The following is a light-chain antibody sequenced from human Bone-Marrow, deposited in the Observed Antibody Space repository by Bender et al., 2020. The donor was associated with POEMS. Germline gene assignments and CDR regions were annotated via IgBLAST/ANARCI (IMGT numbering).Light chain of an antibody. Sequence: QSALTQPASVSGSPGQSVTISCTGTSPNIGAGYCVYWYQQHPGKAPKLLIYNARGPSGGLADRFWSTAGGYAAPATISLHDDDDAAYYCQSYYTSLNGWVFGGGTKLTAL. V-gene: IGLV1-40*03. CDR3: QSYYTSLNGWV. J-gene: IGLJ3*02. CDR1: SPNIGAGYC.